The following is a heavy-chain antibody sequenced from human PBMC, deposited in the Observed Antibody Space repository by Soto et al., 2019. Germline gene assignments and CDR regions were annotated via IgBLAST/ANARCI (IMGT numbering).Heavy chain of an antibody. V-gene: IGHV1-46*01. Sequence: QVQLVQSGAEVKKPGASVKVSCKASGYTFTSYYMHWVRQAPGQGLEWMGIINPSGGSTSYAQKFQGRVTMTSDKSPSTVYMELSSLRSEDTAVYYCARRPGEIPFDYWGQGTLVTVSS. CDR2: INPSGGST. CDR3: ARRPGEIPFDY. J-gene: IGHJ4*02. D-gene: IGHD3-10*01. CDR1: GYTFTSYY.